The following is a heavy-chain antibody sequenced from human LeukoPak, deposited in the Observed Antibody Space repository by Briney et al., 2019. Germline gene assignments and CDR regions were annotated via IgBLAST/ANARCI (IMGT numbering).Heavy chain of an antibody. CDR2: INHSGSI. CDR1: GGSFNAYY. CDR3: ARKGGRRGIVGATKVDY. V-gene: IGHV4-34*01. Sequence: PSETLSLTCGVYGGSFNAYYWSWIRQPPGKGLEWIGEINHSGSINYNPSLKSRVTISVDTSKSQFSLKLSSVTAADTAVYYCARKGGRRGIVGATKVDYWGQGTLVTVSS. J-gene: IGHJ4*02. D-gene: IGHD1-26*01.